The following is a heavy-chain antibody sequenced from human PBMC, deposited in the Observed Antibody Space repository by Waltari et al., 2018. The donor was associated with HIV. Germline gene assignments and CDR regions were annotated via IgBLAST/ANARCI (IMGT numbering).Heavy chain of an antibody. CDR2: IIPILGIA. J-gene: IGHJ4*02. Sequence: QVQLVQSGAEVKKPGSSVKVSCKASGGTFSSYAISWVRQAPGQGLEWMGRIIPILGIANYAQKFQGRVTITADKSTSTAYMELSSLRSEDTAVYYCARTRNLPGIAVAGAGVDYWGQGTLVTVSS. D-gene: IGHD6-19*01. V-gene: IGHV1-69*04. CDR1: GGTFSSYA. CDR3: ARTRNLPGIAVAGAGVDY.